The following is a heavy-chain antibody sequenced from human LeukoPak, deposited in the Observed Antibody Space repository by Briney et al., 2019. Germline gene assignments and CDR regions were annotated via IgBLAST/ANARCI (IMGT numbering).Heavy chain of an antibody. CDR1: GGSISSAGYF. D-gene: IGHD3-16*01. Sequence: SVTLSLTCTVSGGSISSAGYFWSWIRQHPGEGLEWIGYILYSWSTHYIPSLKSRVIMSVVTSKNQFSLKLSSVSAADSAVECWARRGRFGGRDGGEGFDLWGQGTMVIVSS. J-gene: IGHJ3*01. CDR2: ILYSWST. V-gene: IGHV4-31*03. CDR3: ARRGRFGGRDGGEGFDL.